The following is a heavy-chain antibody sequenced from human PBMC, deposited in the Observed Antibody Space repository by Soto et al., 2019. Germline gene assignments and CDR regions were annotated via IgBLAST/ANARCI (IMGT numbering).Heavy chain of an antibody. D-gene: IGHD4-17*01. J-gene: IGHJ4*02. Sequence: ASVKVSCKASGYSFTSYDINWVRQATGQGLEWMGWMNPNSGNTGQPQRFQGRVTMTRNTSISTAYMELSNLYSDDTAVYYCARSRTTVVDYWGQGTQVTV. V-gene: IGHV1-8*01. CDR3: ARSRTTVVDY. CDR2: MNPNSGNT. CDR1: GYSFTSYD.